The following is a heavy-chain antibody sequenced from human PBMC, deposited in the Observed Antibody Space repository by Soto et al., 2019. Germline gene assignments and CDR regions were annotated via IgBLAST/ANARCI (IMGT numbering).Heavy chain of an antibody. J-gene: IGHJ4*02. CDR2: ISGSGGST. D-gene: IGHD1-1*01. Sequence: VQLLESGGGLVQPGGSLRLSCAASGFTFSNYAMNWVRQAPGGGLEWVSGISGSGGSTYLPDSVKGRFTISRDNSRNTLYLQMSSLKAEDTARYYCAKDTGTTFPYYFDYWGQGTLVTVSS. CDR3: AKDTGTTFPYYFDY. CDR1: GFTFSNYA. V-gene: IGHV3-23*01.